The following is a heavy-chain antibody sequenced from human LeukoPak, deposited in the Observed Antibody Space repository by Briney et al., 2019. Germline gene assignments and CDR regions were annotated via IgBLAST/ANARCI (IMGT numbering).Heavy chain of an antibody. CDR3: ARDEEMATIPSPFPRDY. CDR2: INPNSGGT. V-gene: IGHV1-2*02. Sequence: GASVKVSCKASGYTFTGYYMHWVRQAPGQGLEWMGWINPNSGGTNYAQKFQGRVTMTRDTSISTAYMELSRLRSDDTAVYYCARDEEMATIPSPFPRDYWGQGTLVTVSS. D-gene: IGHD5-24*01. CDR1: GYTFTGYY. J-gene: IGHJ4*02.